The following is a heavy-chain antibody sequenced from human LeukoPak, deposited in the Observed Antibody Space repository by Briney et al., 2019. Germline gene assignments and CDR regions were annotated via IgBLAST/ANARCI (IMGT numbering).Heavy chain of an antibody. CDR1: GFTFSSYA. CDR2: ISGSGGST. V-gene: IGHV3-23*01. D-gene: IGHD6-19*01. CDR3: ARPYSSGWTALGAFDI. J-gene: IGHJ3*02. Sequence: SGGSLRLSCAASGFTFSSYAMSWVRQAPGKGLEWVSAISGSGGSTYYADSVKGRFTISRDNAKNTLYLQMNSLRAEDTAVYYCARPYSSGWTALGAFDIWGQGTMVTVSS.